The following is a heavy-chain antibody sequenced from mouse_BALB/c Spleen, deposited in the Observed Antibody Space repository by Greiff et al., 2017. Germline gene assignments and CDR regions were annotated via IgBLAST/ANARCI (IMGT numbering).Heavy chain of an antibody. V-gene: IGHV5-4*02. CDR1: GFTFSDYY. CDR3: AREGGNYVAMDY. D-gene: IGHD2-1*01. Sequence: EVKLMESGGGLVKPGGSLKLSCAASGFTFSDYYMYWVRQTPEKRLEWVATISDGGSYTYYPDSVKGRFTISRDNAKNNLYLQMSSLKSEDTAMYYCAREGGNYVAMDYWGQGTSVTVSS. J-gene: IGHJ4*01. CDR2: ISDGGSYT.